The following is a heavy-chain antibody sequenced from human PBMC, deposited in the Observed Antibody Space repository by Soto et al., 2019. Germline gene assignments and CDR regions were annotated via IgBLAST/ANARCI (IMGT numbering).Heavy chain of an antibody. J-gene: IGHJ6*02. D-gene: IGHD3-10*01. CDR1: GYTFSNNA. Sequence: QVHLVQSGAEVKEPGASVRLSCRPSGYTFSNNAIQWVRQAPGQRFEWMGWINGGNGETRYSQKFQARVTLTRDTSARAAYMELTSLTSEDTAVYYCARGGWMLVEVSHYYHAMDAWGQGTTVIVSS. CDR2: INGGNGET. V-gene: IGHV1-3*01. CDR3: ARGGWMLVEVSHYYHAMDA.